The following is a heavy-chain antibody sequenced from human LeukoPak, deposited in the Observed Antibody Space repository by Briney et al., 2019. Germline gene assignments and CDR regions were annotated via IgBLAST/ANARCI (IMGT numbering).Heavy chain of an antibody. CDR2: INHSGST. D-gene: IGHD2-2*01. V-gene: IGHV4-34*01. J-gene: IGHJ4*02. Sequence: RXXXGXGLEWVGEINHSGSTNYNPSLKSRVTISVDTSKNQFSLKLSSVTAADTAVYYCARGVGCSSTSCSDYWGQGTLVTVSS. CDR3: ARGVGCSSTSCSDY.